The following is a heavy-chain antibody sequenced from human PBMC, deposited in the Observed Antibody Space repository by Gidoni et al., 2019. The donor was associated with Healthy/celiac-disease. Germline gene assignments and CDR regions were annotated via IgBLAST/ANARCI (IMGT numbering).Heavy chain of an antibody. V-gene: IGHV3-23*01. D-gene: IGHD3-3*01. CDR3: AREFTYYDFWSGYYHWFDP. CDR2: ISGSGGST. Sequence: EVQLLESGGGLVQPGGSLRLSCAASGFTFSSYAMSWVRQAPGKGLEWVSAISGSGGSTYYADSVKGRFTISRDNSKNTLYLQMNSLRAEDTAVYYCAREFTYYDFWSGYYHWFDPWGQGTLVTVSS. J-gene: IGHJ5*02. CDR1: GFTFSSYA.